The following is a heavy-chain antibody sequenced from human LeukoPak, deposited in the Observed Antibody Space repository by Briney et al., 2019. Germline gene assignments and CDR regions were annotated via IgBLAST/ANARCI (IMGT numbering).Heavy chain of an antibody. CDR2: IKQEGNEK. Sequence: GGSLRLSCAASGFTFSSYWMSWVRQAAGKWLEWGANIKQEGNEKYYVGSVKGPFTISRNNRKNSPYLQMNSPRAEDTAVYYCARVPVLVTSSYASSGYYFDYWGQGTLVTVSS. D-gene: IGHD3-22*01. J-gene: IGHJ4*02. V-gene: IGHV3-7*01. CDR3: ARVPVLVTSSYASSGYYFDY. CDR1: GFTFSSYW.